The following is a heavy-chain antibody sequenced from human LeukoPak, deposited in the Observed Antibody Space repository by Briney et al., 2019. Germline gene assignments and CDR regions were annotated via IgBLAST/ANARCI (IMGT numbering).Heavy chain of an antibody. V-gene: IGHV3-30-3*01. J-gene: IGHJ3*02. D-gene: IGHD3-10*01. CDR1: GFTFSSYA. CDR3: ARQGNYGSGSYIRDAFDI. Sequence: HPGRSLTLSCAASGFTFSSYAMHWVRQAPGKGLVGVAVISYDGSNKYYADSVKGRFTISRDNSKNTVYLQMNSLRAEDTAVYYCARQGNYGSGSYIRDAFDIWGQGTMVTVSS. CDR2: ISYDGSNK.